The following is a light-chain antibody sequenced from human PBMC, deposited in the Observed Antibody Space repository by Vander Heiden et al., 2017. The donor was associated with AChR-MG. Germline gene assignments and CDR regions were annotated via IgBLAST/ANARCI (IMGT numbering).Light chain of an antibody. J-gene: IGLJ3*02. Sequence: QSVLTPPPSVSAAPGQRVTISCTGSSSNIGAGYDVHWYQQLPGTAPKLLIYGNSKRPSGVPDRFSGSKSGTSASLAITGLQAEDEADYYCQSYDSSLSGSVFGGGTKLTVL. V-gene: IGLV1-40*01. CDR3: QSYDSSLSGSV. CDR1: SSNIGAGYD. CDR2: GNS.